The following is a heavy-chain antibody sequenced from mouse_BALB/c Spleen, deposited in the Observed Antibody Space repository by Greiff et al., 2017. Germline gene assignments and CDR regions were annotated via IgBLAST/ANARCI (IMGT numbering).Heavy chain of an antibody. V-gene: IGHV1S29*02. D-gene: IGHD2-3*01. CDR3: ARRWLLPWYFDV. J-gene: IGHJ1*01. Sequence: EVQLQQSGPELVKPGASVKISCKASGYTFTDYNMHWVKQSPGKSLEWIGYIYPYNGGTGYNQKFKSKATLTVDNSSSTAYMELRSLTSEDSAVYYCARRWLLPWYFDVWGAGTTVTVSS. CDR1: GYTFTDYN. CDR2: IYPYNGGT.